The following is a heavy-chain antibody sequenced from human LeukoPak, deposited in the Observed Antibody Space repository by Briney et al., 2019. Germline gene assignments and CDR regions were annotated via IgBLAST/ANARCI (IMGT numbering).Heavy chain of an antibody. Sequence: ASVKVSCKASGYTFTSYYMHWVRQAPGQGLEWMGWINPNSGGTNYAQKFQGRVTMTRDTSISTAYMELSRLRSDDTAVYYCASIYNRMMLAFDIWGQGTMVTVSS. D-gene: IGHD2/OR15-2a*01. J-gene: IGHJ3*02. CDR2: INPNSGGT. V-gene: IGHV1-2*02. CDR1: GYTFTSYY. CDR3: ASIYNRMMLAFDI.